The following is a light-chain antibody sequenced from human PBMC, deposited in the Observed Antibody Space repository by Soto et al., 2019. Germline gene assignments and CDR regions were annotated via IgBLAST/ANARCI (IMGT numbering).Light chain of an antibody. J-gene: IGLJ3*02. CDR3: QSYDSSLSAWV. CDR1: SSNIGAGYD. V-gene: IGLV1-40*01. Sequence: QSVLTQPPSVSGAPGQRVTISCTASSSNIGAGYDVHWYQQLPGTAPKLLIYGNTNRPSGVPDRFSGSKSGTSASLAITGFQAEDEADYYCQSYDSSLSAWVFGGGTKVTVL. CDR2: GNT.